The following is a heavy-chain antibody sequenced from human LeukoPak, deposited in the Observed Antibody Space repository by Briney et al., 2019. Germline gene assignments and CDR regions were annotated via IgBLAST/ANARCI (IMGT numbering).Heavy chain of an antibody. CDR3: ARLTGIAVAGTGN. J-gene: IGHJ4*02. CDR1: GFTFDDYA. Sequence: TGGSLRLSCAASGFTFDDYAMHWVRQAPGKGLEWVSGISWNSGSIGYADSVKGRFTISRDNAKNSLYLQMNSLRAEDTALYYCARLTGIAVAGTGNWGQGTLVTVSS. D-gene: IGHD6-19*01. V-gene: IGHV3-9*01. CDR2: ISWNSGSI.